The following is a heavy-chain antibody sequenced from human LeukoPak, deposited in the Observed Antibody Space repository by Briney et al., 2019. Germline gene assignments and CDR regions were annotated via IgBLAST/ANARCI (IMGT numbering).Heavy chain of an antibody. J-gene: IGHJ6*02. Sequence: PSETLALTCAVYGGSFSGYYWSWIRQPPGKGLEWHEEINRSGSTNYNPSLKSRVTISVDTSKNQFSLKLSSVTAADTAVYYCARRGYCSSTSCPGAYYYYGMDVWGQGTTVTVSS. V-gene: IGHV4-34*01. CDR3: ARRGYCSSTSCPGAYYYYGMDV. CDR2: INRSGST. D-gene: IGHD2-2*01. CDR1: GGSFSGYY.